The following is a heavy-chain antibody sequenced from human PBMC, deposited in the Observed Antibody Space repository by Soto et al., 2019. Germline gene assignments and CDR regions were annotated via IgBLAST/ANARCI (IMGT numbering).Heavy chain of an antibody. CDR2: IYYSGST. CDR3: ASGYCSSTSCYMGYGYYYYMDV. J-gene: IGHJ6*03. Sequence: QVQLQESGPGLVKPSQTLSLTCTVSGGSISSGGYYWSWIRQHPGKGLEWIGYIYYSGSTYYNPSLKSRVTISVDTSKNQFSLKLSSVTAADTAVYYCASGYCSSTSCYMGYGYYYYMDVWGKGTTVTVSS. CDR1: GGSISSGGYY. V-gene: IGHV4-31*03. D-gene: IGHD2-2*02.